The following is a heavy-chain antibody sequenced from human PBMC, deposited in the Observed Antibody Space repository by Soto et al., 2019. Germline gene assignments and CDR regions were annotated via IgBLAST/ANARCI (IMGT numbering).Heavy chain of an antibody. V-gene: IGHV1-8*02. J-gene: IGHJ4*02. CDR1: GYTFTNHD. CDR2: LNPHSGKT. CDR3: ARVSSRAGRRAFDV. D-gene: IGHD6-6*01. Sequence: VSEKVSCKASGYTFTNHDIRWVRPAPGQGLEWMAWLNPHSGKTAYAQKCQGRLTMTGNASTSTAYMELSSLRSEGTAMYYCARVSSRAGRRAFDVWGQGTLVTVSS.